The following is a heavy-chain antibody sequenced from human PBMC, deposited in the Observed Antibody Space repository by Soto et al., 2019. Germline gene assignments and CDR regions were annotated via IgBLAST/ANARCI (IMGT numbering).Heavy chain of an antibody. CDR1: GGSISSSNW. Sequence: QVQLQESGPGLVKPSGTLSLTCAVSGGSISSSNWWSWVRQPPGKGLEWIGEIFHNGNTYSNPSLTGRVTMSVDKSKNQFSLNLNSVTAADTAVYYCASGTYAMDVWGQGTTVTVSS. CDR3: ASGTYAMDV. CDR2: IFHNGNT. D-gene: IGHD6-13*01. J-gene: IGHJ6*02. V-gene: IGHV4-4*02.